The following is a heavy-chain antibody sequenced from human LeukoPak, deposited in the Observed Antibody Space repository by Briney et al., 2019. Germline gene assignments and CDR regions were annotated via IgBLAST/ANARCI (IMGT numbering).Heavy chain of an antibody. V-gene: IGHV7-4-1*02. J-gene: IGHJ6*03. Sequence: ASVKVSCKASGYTFTSYAMNWVRQAPGQGLGWMGWINTNTGNPTYAQGFTGRFVFSLDTSVSTAYLQISSLKAEDTAVYYCARVGVHYYYYYYMDVWGKGTTVTVSS. CDR2: INTNTGNP. D-gene: IGHD3-16*01. CDR1: GYTFTSYA. CDR3: ARVGVHYYYYYYMDV.